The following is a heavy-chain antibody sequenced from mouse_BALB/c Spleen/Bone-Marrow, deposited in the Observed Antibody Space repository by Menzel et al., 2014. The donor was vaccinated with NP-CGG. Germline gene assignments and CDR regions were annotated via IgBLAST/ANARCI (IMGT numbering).Heavy chain of an antibody. CDR3: ARHGRYGNYFDY. V-gene: IGHV5-6-2*01. CDR2: INSNGGST. Sequence: EVQLVESGGGLVKLGGSQKLSCAASGFTFSSYYMSWVRQTPEKRLELVAAINSNGGSTYYPDTVKGRFTISRDNAKNTLYLQMSSLKSEDTALYYCARHGRYGNYFDYWGQGTTLTVSS. CDR1: GFTFSSYY. J-gene: IGHJ2*01. D-gene: IGHD2-10*02.